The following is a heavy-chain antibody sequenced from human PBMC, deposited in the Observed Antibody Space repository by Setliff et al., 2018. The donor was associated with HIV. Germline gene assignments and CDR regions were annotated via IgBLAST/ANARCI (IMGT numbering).Heavy chain of an antibody. CDR1: GHTFTNYD. Sequence: ASVKVSCKPPGHTFTNYDVHWMRRAPGQGLEWMGWMNPNSGVSGYALKFHDRVTMTRDTSITTLYMELSSLTSEDTAVYYCARVPLSGWLYFDYWGQGTLVTVSS. J-gene: IGHJ4*02. V-gene: IGHV1-8*02. CDR3: ARVPLSGWLYFDY. CDR2: MNPNSGVS. D-gene: IGHD6-19*01.